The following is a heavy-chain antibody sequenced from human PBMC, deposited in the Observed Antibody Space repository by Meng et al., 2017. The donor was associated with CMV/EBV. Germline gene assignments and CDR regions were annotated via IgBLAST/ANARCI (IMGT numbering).Heavy chain of an antibody. V-gene: IGHV1-2*02. CDR3: ARDEGGYSAETRYDY. CDR1: GYTFTGYY. Sequence: ASVKVSCKASGYTFTGYYMHWVRQVPGQGLEWMGWINPNSGGTNYAQKFQGRVTMTRDTSISTAYMELSRLRSDDTAVYYCARDEGGYSAETRYDYWGQGTLVTVSS. J-gene: IGHJ4*02. D-gene: IGHD5-12*01. CDR2: INPNSGGT.